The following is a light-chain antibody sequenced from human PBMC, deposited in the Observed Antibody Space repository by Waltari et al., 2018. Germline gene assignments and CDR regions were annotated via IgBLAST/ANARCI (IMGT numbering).Light chain of an antibody. CDR2: RTS. CDR1: QGINRW. J-gene: IGKJ1*01. CDR3: QQYTAPPWT. Sequence: DIQMTQSPSTLLASVGDRVTITCRASQGINRWLAWYQQKPRNAPKLLIYRTSTLESGVPSRFSGSGSGTEFTLTISSLQPDDFATYYCQQYTAPPWTFGQGTRVEI. V-gene: IGKV1-5*03.